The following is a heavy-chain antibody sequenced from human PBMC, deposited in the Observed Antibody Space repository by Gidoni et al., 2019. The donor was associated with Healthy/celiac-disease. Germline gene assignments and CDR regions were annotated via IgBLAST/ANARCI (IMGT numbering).Heavy chain of an antibody. D-gene: IGHD6-19*01. V-gene: IGHV3-64D*06. Sequence: EVQLVESGGGLVQPGGSLRLSWSASGCTFSSYAMHWVRQAPGKGLEYVSAISSNGGSTYYADSVKGRFTISRDNSKNTLYLQMSSLRAEDTAVYYCVKDQPYSSGCPRWGQGTLVTVSS. J-gene: IGHJ4*02. CDR2: ISSNGGST. CDR1: GCTFSSYA. CDR3: VKDQPYSSGCPR.